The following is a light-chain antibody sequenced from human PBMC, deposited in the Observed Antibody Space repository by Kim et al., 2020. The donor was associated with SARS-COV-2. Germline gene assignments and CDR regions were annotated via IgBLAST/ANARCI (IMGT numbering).Light chain of an antibody. CDR3: QQYNNWTLYS. Sequence: VPPGERATLSCRASQSVSSNLAWYQQKPGQAPRLLIYGASTRATGIPARFSGSGSGTEFTLTISSLQSEDFAVYYCQQYNNWTLYSFGQGTKLEI. J-gene: IGKJ2*03. V-gene: IGKV3-15*01. CDR1: QSVSSN. CDR2: GAS.